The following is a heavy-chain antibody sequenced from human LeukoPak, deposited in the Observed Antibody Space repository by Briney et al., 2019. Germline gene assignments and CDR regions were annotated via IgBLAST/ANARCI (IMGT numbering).Heavy chain of an antibody. Sequence: GGSLRLSCAASGFTFSKAWMNWVRQAPGKGLEWVGRIRSKTDGETTDYAAPVKGRFSISRDNSKNTLYLQMNSLRAEDTAVYYCARGDYYDSSGYRLDYWGQGTLVTVSS. CDR3: ARGDYYDSSGYRLDY. D-gene: IGHD3-22*01. V-gene: IGHV3-15*07. CDR2: IRSKTDGETT. CDR1: GFTFSKAW. J-gene: IGHJ4*02.